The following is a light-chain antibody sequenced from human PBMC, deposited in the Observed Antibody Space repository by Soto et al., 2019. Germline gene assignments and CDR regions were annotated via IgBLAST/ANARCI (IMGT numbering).Light chain of an antibody. Sequence: EIVLTQSPDTLSLSPGEGATLSCRASQNVGSSYLAWYQQKTGQSPRLLIYAASTRAAGIPDRFSGGGSGTDFTLTISRLEPEDFAVYYCQQYSSSPETFGQGTKLEI. CDR2: AAS. J-gene: IGKJ1*01. V-gene: IGKV3-20*01. CDR1: QNVGSSY. CDR3: QQYSSSPET.